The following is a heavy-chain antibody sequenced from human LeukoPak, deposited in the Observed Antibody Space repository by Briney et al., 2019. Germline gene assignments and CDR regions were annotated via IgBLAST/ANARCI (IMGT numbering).Heavy chain of an antibody. Sequence: AAVKVSCKASGYTLTSYGIRWVRQAPGQGLEGMGWISAYKGHPHYAQTLQGTVTITTDTFTSTAYMEEWSSRSDDTALYFTARDPDYAFWIVPGFDYWGQGTLVTASS. CDR2: ISAYKGHP. CDR1: GYTLTSYG. D-gene: IGHD3-3*01. J-gene: IGHJ4*02. CDR3: ARDPDYAFWIVPGFDY. V-gene: IGHV1-18*01.